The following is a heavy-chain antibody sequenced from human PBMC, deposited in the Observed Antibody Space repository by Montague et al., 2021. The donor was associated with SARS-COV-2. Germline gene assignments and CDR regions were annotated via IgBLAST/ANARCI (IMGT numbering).Heavy chain of an antibody. Sequence: SETLSLTCAVSGGSISSSNWWCWVRQPPGKGLEWIGEIYHSGSTNYNPSLKSRVTISVDKSKNQFSLKLSSVTAADTAVYYCARVHPLWFGELLLDYCYYYGMDVWGQGTTVTVSS. J-gene: IGHJ6*02. CDR3: ARVHPLWFGELLLDYCYYYGMDV. D-gene: IGHD3-10*01. CDR2: IYHSGST. V-gene: IGHV4-4*02. CDR1: GGSISSSNW.